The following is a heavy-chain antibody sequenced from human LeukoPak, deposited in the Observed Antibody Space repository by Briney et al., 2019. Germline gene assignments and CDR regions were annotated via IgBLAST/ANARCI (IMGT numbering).Heavy chain of an antibody. J-gene: IGHJ4*02. CDR1: GFTFSSYS. CDR3: ARANSIAAAGTLFEFDY. D-gene: IGHD6-13*01. V-gene: IGHV3-21*01. Sequence: GGSLRLSCAASGFTFSSYSMNWVRQAPGKGLEWVSYVSSSSSYIYYADSVKGRFTISRDNAKNSLYLQMKSLRAEDTAVYYCARANSIAAAGTLFEFDYWGQGTLVTVSS. CDR2: VSSSSSYI.